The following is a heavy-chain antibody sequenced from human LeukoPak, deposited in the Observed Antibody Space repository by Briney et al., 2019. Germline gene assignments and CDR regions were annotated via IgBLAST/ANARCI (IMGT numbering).Heavy chain of an antibody. Sequence: PGGSLRLSCAASGFTFSSYAMSWVRQAPRKGLEWVSAISGSGGSTYYADSVKGRFTISRDNSKNTLYLQMNSLRAEDTAVYYCAKDIAAAGTRNWFDPWGQGTLVTVSS. V-gene: IGHV3-23*01. J-gene: IGHJ5*02. D-gene: IGHD6-13*01. CDR3: AKDIAAAGTRNWFDP. CDR2: ISGSGGST. CDR1: GFTFSSYA.